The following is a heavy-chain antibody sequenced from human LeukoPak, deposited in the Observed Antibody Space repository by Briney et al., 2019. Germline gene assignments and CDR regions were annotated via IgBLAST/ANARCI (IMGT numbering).Heavy chain of an antibody. D-gene: IGHD3-16*01. V-gene: IGHV4-59*08. CDR2: IYYTGTT. J-gene: IGHJ3*01. CDR1: GGSISGTYY. CDR3: ARRWVYDKRAFDA. Sequence: SETLSLTCTVSGGSISGTYYWSWIRQPPGKGLEWIGYIYYTGTTDSNPSLKSRVTISLDTSKNQFSLNLSSMTAADTAVYYCARRWVYDKRAFDAWGQGTMVTVSS.